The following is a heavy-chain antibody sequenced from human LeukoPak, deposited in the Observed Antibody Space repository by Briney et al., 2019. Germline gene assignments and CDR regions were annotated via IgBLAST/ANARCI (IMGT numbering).Heavy chain of an antibody. Sequence: GESLKISCKGSGYSFTTYWIAWVRQKPGKGLEWMVIIYPGDSETRYSPSFQGQVTISADKSITTAYLQWGSLKASDTAMYYCARSPRDGYHDAFDIWGQGTMLTVSS. CDR1: GYSFTTYW. CDR3: ARSPRDGYHDAFDI. D-gene: IGHD5-24*01. J-gene: IGHJ3*02. CDR2: IYPGDSET. V-gene: IGHV5-51*01.